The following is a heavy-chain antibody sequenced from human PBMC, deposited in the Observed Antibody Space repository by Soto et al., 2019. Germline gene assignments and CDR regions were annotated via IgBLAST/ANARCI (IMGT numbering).Heavy chain of an antibody. D-gene: IGHD2-15*01. J-gene: IGHJ3*02. CDR1: GGSVSSGSHY. Sequence: QVQLQESGPGLVKPSETLSLTCTVSGGSVSSGSHYWCWNRQPPGKELEWIGYVYYSGNTNYKPSLKSRVTISIDTSKNQFSLKLSSVTAADTAVYYCTRNVVVGRPGVSDIWGQGTMVTVSS. CDR2: VYYSGNT. CDR3: TRNVVVGRPGVSDI. V-gene: IGHV4-61*01.